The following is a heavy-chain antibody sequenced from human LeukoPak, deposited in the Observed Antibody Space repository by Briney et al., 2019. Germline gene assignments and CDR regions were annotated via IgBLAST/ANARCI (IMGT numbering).Heavy chain of an antibody. J-gene: IGHJ3*01. V-gene: IGHV3-30-3*01. CDR3: ARDHSGSGNAFDF. CDR2: ISKDGSDK. Sequence: PGGSLRLSCAAPGFTFSNYTMSWVRQSPGEGLAWVALISKDGSDKYYGDSVKGRFTISRDNSKNTLYLQMNSLRAEDTAVFYCARDHSGSGNAFDFWGPGTMVTVSS. D-gene: IGHD6-19*01. CDR1: GFTFSNYT.